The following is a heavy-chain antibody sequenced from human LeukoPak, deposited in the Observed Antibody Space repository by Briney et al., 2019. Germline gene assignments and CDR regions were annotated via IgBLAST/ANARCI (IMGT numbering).Heavy chain of an antibody. CDR1: GFTFSSYA. J-gene: IGHJ4*02. V-gene: IGHV3-23*01. CDR2: ISGSGGST. CDR3: AKSAMSSGSYSPFHSFDY. Sequence: GGSLRLSCAASGFTFSSYAMSWVRQAPGKGLEWVSAISGSGGSTYYADSVKGRFTISRDNSKNTLYLQMNSLRAEDTAVYYCAKSAMSSGSYSPFHSFDYWGQGTLVTVSS. D-gene: IGHD1-26*01.